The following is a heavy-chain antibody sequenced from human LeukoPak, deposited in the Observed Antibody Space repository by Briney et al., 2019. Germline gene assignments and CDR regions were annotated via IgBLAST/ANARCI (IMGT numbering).Heavy chain of an antibody. CDR1: GFTFSGAA. Sequence: PGGSLRLSCADSGFTFSGAAMHWVRQASGKGLEWVGRIRTKANNYATAYAASVKGRFTISRDDSKNTAYLQMNSLKTEDTAVYYCTTDDEAVAGTSHFYWGQGTLVTVSS. CDR2: IRTKANNYAT. V-gene: IGHV3-73*01. D-gene: IGHD6-19*01. CDR3: TTDDEAVAGTSHFY. J-gene: IGHJ4*02.